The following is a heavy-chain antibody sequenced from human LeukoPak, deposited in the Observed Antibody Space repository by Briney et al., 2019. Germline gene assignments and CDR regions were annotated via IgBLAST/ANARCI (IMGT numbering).Heavy chain of an antibody. J-gene: IGHJ2*01. CDR1: GFTFSSYG. CDR3: AKHIVVGQWYFDL. V-gene: IGHV3-23*01. D-gene: IGHD3-22*01. CDR2: ISGDGSST. Sequence: GGSLRLSCAASGFTFSSYGMHWVRQAPGQGLEWVSTISGDGSSTFYADSVKGRFTISRDNSRNTLYLQMNSLRADDTAVYSCAKHIVVGQWYFDLWGRGTLVTVSS.